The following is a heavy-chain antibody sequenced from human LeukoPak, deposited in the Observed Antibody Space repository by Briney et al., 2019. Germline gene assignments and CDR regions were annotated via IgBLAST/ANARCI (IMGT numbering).Heavy chain of an antibody. CDR1: GFNFSATY. V-gene: IGHV3-11*01. D-gene: IGHD4-23*01. Sequence: PGGSLRLSCAASGFNFSATYMTWIRQAPGKGLEWVSYISNRGIIINYADSVKGRFTISRDDAKSSLYLHMNNLRTEDTALYYCASGGDYVGIAATFRYWGQGSLVTVSS. CDR2: ISNRGIII. CDR3: ASGGDYVGIAATFRY. J-gene: IGHJ4*02.